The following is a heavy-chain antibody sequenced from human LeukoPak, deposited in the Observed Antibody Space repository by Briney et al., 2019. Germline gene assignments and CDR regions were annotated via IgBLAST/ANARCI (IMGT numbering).Heavy chain of an antibody. Sequence: GGSLRLSCAASGFTFSSYGMHWVRQAPGKGLEWVAFIRYDGSNKYYADSVKGRFTISRDNSKNTLYLQMNSLRAEDTAVYYCAEDLHKFLSYGSGSSSTAIDYWGQGTLVTVSS. D-gene: IGHD3-10*01. CDR2: IRYDGSNK. V-gene: IGHV3-30*02. CDR3: AEDLHKFLSYGSGSSSTAIDY. J-gene: IGHJ4*02. CDR1: GFTFSSYG.